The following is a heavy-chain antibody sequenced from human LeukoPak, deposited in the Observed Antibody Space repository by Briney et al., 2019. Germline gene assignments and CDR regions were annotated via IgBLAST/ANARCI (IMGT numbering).Heavy chain of an antibody. Sequence: PGGSLRLSCAASGFTFSNAWMSWVRQAPGKGLEWVGRIKSKTDSGTTDYAAPVKGRFTISRDDSKNTLYLQMNSLKTEDTAVYYCTTDPAVTTNYFDYWGQGTLVTVSS. V-gene: IGHV3-15*01. CDR2: IKSKTDSGTT. CDR3: TTDPAVTTNYFDY. D-gene: IGHD4-17*01. CDR1: GFTFSNAW. J-gene: IGHJ4*02.